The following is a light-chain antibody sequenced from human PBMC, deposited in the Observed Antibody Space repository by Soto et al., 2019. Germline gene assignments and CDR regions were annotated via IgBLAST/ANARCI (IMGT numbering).Light chain of an antibody. J-gene: IGKJ5*01. V-gene: IGKV3-11*01. Sequence: EIVLTQSPATLSLSPLERATLSFMAIQSVSSYLAWYQQKPGQAPRLLIYDASNRATGIPARFSGSGSGTDFTLTISSLEPEDFAVYYCQQSSNWPTFGQGTRLEIK. CDR2: DAS. CDR3: QQSSNWPT. CDR1: QSVSSY.